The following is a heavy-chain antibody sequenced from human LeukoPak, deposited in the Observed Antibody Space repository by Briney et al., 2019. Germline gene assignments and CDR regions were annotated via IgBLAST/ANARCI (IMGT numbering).Heavy chain of an antibody. V-gene: IGHV1-2*02. CDR3: ATVYSSGWNFHY. J-gene: IGHJ4*02. D-gene: IGHD6-19*01. CDR2: MNPNSGGT. Sequence: ASVKVSCKASGYTFTGYYMHXXRQAPGXXXXXMGWMNPNSGGTNYAQKFQGRVTITRDTSISTAYMELSSLRSDDTAVYYCATVYSSGWNFHYWGQGTLVTVSS. CDR1: GYTFTGYY.